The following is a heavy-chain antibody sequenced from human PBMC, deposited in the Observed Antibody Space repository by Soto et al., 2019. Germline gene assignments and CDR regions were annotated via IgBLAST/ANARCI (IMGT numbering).Heavy chain of an antibody. Sequence: GGSLRLSCTASGVTFDDYAMHWVRQAPGKGLEWVSLISWDGGSTYYADSVKGRFTISRDNSKKSLYLQMKSLRAEDTALYYCAKSPDAAGLYFHHSGKGT. V-gene: IGHV3-43D*04. CDR2: ISWDGGST. J-gene: IGHJ1*01. CDR3: AKSPDAAGLYFHH. D-gene: IGHD6-25*01. CDR1: GVTFDDYA.